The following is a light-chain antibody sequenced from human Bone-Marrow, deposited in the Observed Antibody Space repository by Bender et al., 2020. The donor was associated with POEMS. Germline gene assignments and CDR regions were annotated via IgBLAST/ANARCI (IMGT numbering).Light chain of an antibody. CDR1: SSDVGTYNL. J-gene: IGLJ2*01. CDR2: EVT. CDR3: AAWDDGLNAVV. Sequence: QSALTQPASVSGSPGQSITISCTGTSSDVGTYNLVSWYQHHPGKGPKLMIYEVTKRPSGVSNRFSGSKSGNTASLTISGLQAEDEAVYYCAAWDDGLNAVVFGGGTKVTVL. V-gene: IGLV2-23*02.